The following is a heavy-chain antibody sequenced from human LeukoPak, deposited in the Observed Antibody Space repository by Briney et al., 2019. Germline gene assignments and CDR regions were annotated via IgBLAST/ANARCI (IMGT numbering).Heavy chain of an antibody. CDR3: TRGSDGEYDS. Sequence: SETLSLTCTVSSGSISSYYWSWIRQPPGKGLEWIGYVHYTGITNYNPSLKSRVTISLDTSKKQFSLKLSSVTAADTAVYYCTRGSDGEYDSWGQGTLVTVSS. V-gene: IGHV4-59*08. CDR1: SGSISSYY. J-gene: IGHJ4*02. D-gene: IGHD5-24*01. CDR2: VHYTGIT.